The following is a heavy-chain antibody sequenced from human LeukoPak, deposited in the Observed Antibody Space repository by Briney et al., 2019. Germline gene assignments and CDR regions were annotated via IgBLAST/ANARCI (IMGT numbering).Heavy chain of an antibody. CDR3: AKGMGYSYGFFDY. D-gene: IGHD5-18*01. Sequence: GGSLRLSCAASGFTFSSYAMSWVRQAPGKGLEWVSAISGGGGSTYYADSVKGRFTISRDNSKNTLYLQMNSLRAEDTAVYYCAKGMGYSYGFFDYWGQGTLVTVSS. J-gene: IGHJ4*02. CDR1: GFTFSSYA. V-gene: IGHV3-23*01. CDR2: ISGGGGST.